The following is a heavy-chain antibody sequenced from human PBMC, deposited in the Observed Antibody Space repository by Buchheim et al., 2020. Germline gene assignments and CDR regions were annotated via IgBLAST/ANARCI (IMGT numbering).Heavy chain of an antibody. V-gene: IGHV5-51*01. CDR3: ARDPSEGKSGLDY. D-gene: IGHD3-3*01. J-gene: IGHJ4*02. CDR2: IYPGDSDT. Sequence: EVQLVQSGAEVKKPGESLKICCKGSGYNFTNYWIGWVRQMPGKGLEWMGIIYPGDSDTRYSPSFQGQVTISADKSISTAYLQLRRMKPSDTDMYYCARDPSEGKSGLDYWGQGT. CDR1: GYNFTNYW.